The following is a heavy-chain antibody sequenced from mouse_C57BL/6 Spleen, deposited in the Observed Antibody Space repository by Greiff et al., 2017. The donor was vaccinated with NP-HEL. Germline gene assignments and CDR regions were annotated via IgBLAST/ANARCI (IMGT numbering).Heavy chain of an antibody. CDR1: GYTFTNYW. CDR2: IYPGGGYT. J-gene: IGHJ1*03. Sequence: QVQLKESGAELVRPGTSVKMSCKASGYTFTNYWIGWAKQRPGHGLEWIGDIYPGGGYTNYNEKFKGKATLTADKSSSTAYMQFSSLTSEDSAIYYCARSRHYGNYEGYFDVWGTGTTVTVSS. D-gene: IGHD2-1*01. V-gene: IGHV1-63*01. CDR3: ARSRHYGNYEGYFDV.